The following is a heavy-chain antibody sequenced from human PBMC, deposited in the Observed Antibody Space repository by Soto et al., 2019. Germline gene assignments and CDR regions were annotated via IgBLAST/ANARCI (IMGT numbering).Heavy chain of an antibody. CDR2: INPNSGGT. CDR1: GYTFTSYY. CDR3: ARGRITMVRGVIITDNYGRVV. Sequence: ASVKVSCKASGYTFTSYYMHWGRQAPGQGLEWMGWINPNSGGTNYAQKFQGWVTMPRDTSISTAYMELSRLRSDDTAVYYCARGRITMVRGVIITDNYGRVVWGQGTTVTVSS. J-gene: IGHJ6*02. D-gene: IGHD3-10*01. V-gene: IGHV1-2*04.